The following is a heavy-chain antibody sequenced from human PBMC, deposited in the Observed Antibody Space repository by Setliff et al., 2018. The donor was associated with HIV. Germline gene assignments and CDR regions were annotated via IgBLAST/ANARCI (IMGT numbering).Heavy chain of an antibody. CDR1: GVSISSGSYY. CDR3: ASLPVAGVDWLDP. CDR2: FYYSGST. D-gene: IGHD6-19*01. Sequence: SETLSLTCTVSGVSISSGSYYWGWIRQPPGKGLEWIGSFYYSGSTYYNPSLKSRVIISVDTSKNQFSPKLGSVTAADTAVYYCASLPVAGVDWLDPWGQGTLVTVSS. V-gene: IGHV4-39*01. J-gene: IGHJ5*02.